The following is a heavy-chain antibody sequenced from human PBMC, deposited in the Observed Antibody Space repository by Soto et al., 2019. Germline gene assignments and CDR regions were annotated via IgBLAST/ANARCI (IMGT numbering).Heavy chain of an antibody. D-gene: IGHD2-2*01. Sequence: GGSLRLSCAASGFTFSSYAMHWVRQAPGKGLEWVAVISYDGSNKYYADSVKGRFTISRDNSKNTLYLQMNSLRAEDTAVYYCASLLNVATAATPHYYGVDVWGQGTTVTVSS. J-gene: IGHJ6*02. CDR2: ISYDGSNK. CDR3: ASLLNVATAATPHYYGVDV. CDR1: GFTFSSYA. V-gene: IGHV3-30-3*01.